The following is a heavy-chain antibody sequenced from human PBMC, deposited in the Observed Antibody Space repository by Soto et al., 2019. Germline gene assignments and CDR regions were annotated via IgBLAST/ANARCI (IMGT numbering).Heavy chain of an antibody. J-gene: IGHJ4*02. CDR1: GFTFSSYG. CDR2: IWYDGSNK. V-gene: IGHV3-33*01. D-gene: IGHD3-22*01. CDR3: ARVWIAREIYYYDSSGYYHY. Sequence: GGSLRLSCAASGFTFSSYGMHWVRQAPGKGLEWVSVIWYDGSNKYYADSVKGRFTISRDNSKNTLYLQMNSLRAEDTLVYYCARVWIAREIYYYDSSGYYHYWGQGTLVTVSS.